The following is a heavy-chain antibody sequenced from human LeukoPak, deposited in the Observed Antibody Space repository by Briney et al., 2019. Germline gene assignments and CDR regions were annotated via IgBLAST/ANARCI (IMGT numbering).Heavy chain of an antibody. CDR1: GFTFSSYG. D-gene: IGHD3-22*01. Sequence: GGSLRLSCAASGFTFSSYGMHWVRQAPGKGLEWVAVISYDGSNKYYADSVKGRFTISRDNSKNTLYLQMNSLRAEDTAVYYCARTYDSSGYYYSSYWFDPWGQGTLVTVSS. CDR2: ISYDGSNK. V-gene: IGHV3-30*03. CDR3: ARTYDSSGYYYSSYWFDP. J-gene: IGHJ5*02.